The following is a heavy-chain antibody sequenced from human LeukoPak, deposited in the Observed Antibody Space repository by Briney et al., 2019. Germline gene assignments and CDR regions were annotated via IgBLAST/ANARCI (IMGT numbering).Heavy chain of an antibody. CDR1: GFIFSTYS. J-gene: IGHJ4*02. Sequence: PGGSLRLSCAASGFIFSTYSMNWVRQAPGKGLEWVSYISSSGTTIYYADSVKGRFTISRDNAKNSLYLQMNSLRAEDTAVYYCARHIGAAGNVYWGQGTLVTVSS. CDR3: ARHIGAAGNVY. CDR2: ISSSGTTI. D-gene: IGHD6-13*01. V-gene: IGHV3-48*04.